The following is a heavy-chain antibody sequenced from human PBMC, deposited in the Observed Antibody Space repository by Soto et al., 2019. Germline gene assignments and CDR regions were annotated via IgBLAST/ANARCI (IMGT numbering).Heavy chain of an antibody. CDR3: AKTPTVTTIFLLDY. Sequence: GGSLRLSCAASGFTFSSYAMSWVRQAPGKWLEWVSAISGSGGSTYYADSVKGRFTISRDNSKNTLYLQMNSLRAEDTAVYYCAKTPTVTTIFLLDYWGQGXLVTVYS. D-gene: IGHD4-17*01. V-gene: IGHV3-23*01. CDR2: ISGSGGST. J-gene: IGHJ4*02. CDR1: GFTFSSYA.